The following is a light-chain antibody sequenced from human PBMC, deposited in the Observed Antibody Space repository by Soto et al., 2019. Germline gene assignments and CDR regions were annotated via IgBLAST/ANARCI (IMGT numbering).Light chain of an antibody. Sequence: EIVMTQSPATLSVSPGERATLSCRASQCVSSHLAWYQQKPGQAPRLLIYGASTRATGVPARFSGSGSGTEFTFTISSLQSEDFAVYYCQHYNGWPFTFGQGTKLEIK. CDR3: QHYNGWPFT. V-gene: IGKV3-15*01. CDR1: QCVSSH. CDR2: GAS. J-gene: IGKJ2*01.